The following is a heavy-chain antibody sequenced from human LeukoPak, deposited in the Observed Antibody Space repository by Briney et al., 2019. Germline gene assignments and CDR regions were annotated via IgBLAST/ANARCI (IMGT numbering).Heavy chain of an antibody. CDR3: ARAKKAVAGFFDY. D-gene: IGHD6-19*01. Sequence: PSETLSLTCTVSGDSLSSYYWSWIRQPPGKGLEWIGYIYYSGSTNYNPSLKSRVTISVDTSKNQLSLKLSSVTAADTAVYYCARAKKAVAGFFDYWGQGTLVTVSS. V-gene: IGHV4-59*01. CDR1: GDSLSSYY. J-gene: IGHJ4*02. CDR2: IYYSGST.